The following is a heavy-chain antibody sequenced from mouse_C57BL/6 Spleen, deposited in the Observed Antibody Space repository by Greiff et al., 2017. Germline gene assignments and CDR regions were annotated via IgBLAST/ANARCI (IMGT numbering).Heavy chain of an antibody. CDR3: ARRDYGVDY. Sequence: VQLQQSGPELVKPGASVQISCKASGYSFTGYYMNWVKQSPEKSLEWIGEINPSTGGTTYNQKFKAKATLTVDKSSSTAYMQLKSLTSEDSAVYYCARRDYGVDYWGQGTSVTVSS. CDR2: INPSTGGT. J-gene: IGHJ4*01. V-gene: IGHV1-42*01. CDR1: GYSFTGYY.